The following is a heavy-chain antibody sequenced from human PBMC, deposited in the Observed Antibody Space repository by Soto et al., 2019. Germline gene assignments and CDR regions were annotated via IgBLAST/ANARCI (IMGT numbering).Heavy chain of an antibody. Sequence: EVQLVESGGGLVQPGGSLRLSCAPPGFTFSTCWIGWVLQAPGKGMEWVANIKQDGSEKYYVDSVKGRFPISRDNAQNSLYLQMNSLRAEDTAVYYCARSIAARLNWFDPWGQGTLVTVSS. CDR1: GFTFSTCW. J-gene: IGHJ5*02. CDR2: IKQDGSEK. CDR3: ARSIAARLNWFDP. V-gene: IGHV3-7*01. D-gene: IGHD6-6*01.